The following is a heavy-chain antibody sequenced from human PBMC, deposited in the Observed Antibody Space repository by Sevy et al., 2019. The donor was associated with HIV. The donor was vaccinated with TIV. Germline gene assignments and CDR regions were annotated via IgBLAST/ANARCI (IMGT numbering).Heavy chain of an antibody. V-gene: IGHV3-30-3*01. Sequence: GGSLRLSCAASGFSFSRYAIHWVRQAPGKGLEWVAGLSYDGSNKHYADSVRGRFTISRDNSKNTLYLQMNSLRAEDTAVYYCARDGPYNTYDSWGYYFDYWGQGTLVTVSS. CDR3: ARDGPYNTYDSWGYYFDY. CDR2: LSYDGSNK. J-gene: IGHJ4*02. D-gene: IGHD5-12*01. CDR1: GFSFSRYA.